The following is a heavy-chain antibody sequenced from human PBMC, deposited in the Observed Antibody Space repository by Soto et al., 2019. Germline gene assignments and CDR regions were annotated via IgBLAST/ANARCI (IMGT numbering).Heavy chain of an antibody. J-gene: IGHJ4*02. CDR1: GFTFNNCG. Sequence: QVQLVESGGGVVQPGRSLRLSCAASGFTFNNCGMHWVRQAPGKGLEWVAAIWYDGTSQTYRDSVKGRFTISRDNSNNTVHLQMNGLRVEDTAVYYCAREMHEIWLRSYFDLWGQGTLVAVSS. CDR2: IWYDGTSQ. D-gene: IGHD5-18*01. V-gene: IGHV3-33*01. CDR3: AREMHEIWLRSYFDL.